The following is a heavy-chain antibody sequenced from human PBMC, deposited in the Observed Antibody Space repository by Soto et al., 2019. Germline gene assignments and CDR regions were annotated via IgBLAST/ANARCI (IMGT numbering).Heavy chain of an antibody. CDR1: GFTFSNAW. CDR3: TAKTYSNWYFDL. D-gene: IGHD4-4*01. V-gene: IGHV3-15*07. CDR2: IKSKTDGGTT. J-gene: IGHJ2*01. Sequence: EVQLVESGGGLVKPGGSLRLSCAASGFTFSNAWMNWVRQAPGKGLEWVGRIKSKTDGGTTDYAAPVKGRFTISRDDSKNTLYLQMNSLKTEDTAVYYCTAKTYSNWYFDLWGRGTLVTVSS.